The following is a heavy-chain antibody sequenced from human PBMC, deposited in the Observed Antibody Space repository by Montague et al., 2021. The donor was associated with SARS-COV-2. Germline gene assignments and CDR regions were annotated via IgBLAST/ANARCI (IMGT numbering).Heavy chain of an antibody. D-gene: IGHD4-17*01. CDR1: GGSISSSSYY. CDR3: ARDYGDYGSGYYYGMDV. CDR2: IYYSGST. Sequence: SETLSLTCTVSGGSISSSSYYWGWIRQPPGKGLEWIGSIYYSGSTYYNPSLQSRVTISVDTSKNQLSLKLSSVTAADTAVYYCARDYGDYGSGYYYGMDVWGQGTTVTVSS. J-gene: IGHJ6*02. V-gene: IGHV4-39*07.